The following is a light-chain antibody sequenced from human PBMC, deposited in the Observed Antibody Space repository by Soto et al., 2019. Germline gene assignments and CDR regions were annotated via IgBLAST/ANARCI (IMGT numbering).Light chain of an antibody. Sequence: EIVMTQSPATLSVSPGERATVSCRASQSVSSNLAWYQQKPGQAPRLLIYGASTRATGIPARFSGSGSGTEFTLTIGSLQSEDFAVYYCQQYNNWPGTFGQGTKREIK. J-gene: IGKJ2*01. CDR2: GAS. V-gene: IGKV3-15*01. CDR3: QQYNNWPGT. CDR1: QSVSSN.